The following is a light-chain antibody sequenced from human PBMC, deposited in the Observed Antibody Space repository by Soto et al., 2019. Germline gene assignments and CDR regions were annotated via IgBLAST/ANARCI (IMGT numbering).Light chain of an antibody. Sequence: QSALTQPASVSGSPGQSITISCTGTSSDVGGYNYVSWYQQHPGKAPKLMIYEVSNRPSGVSNRFSGSKSGNTASLTISGLQAEDEAYYYCSSYTSSSTLVFGTGTQLTVL. CDR2: EVS. CDR1: SSDVGGYNY. CDR3: SSYTSSSTLV. V-gene: IGLV2-14*01. J-gene: IGLJ7*01.